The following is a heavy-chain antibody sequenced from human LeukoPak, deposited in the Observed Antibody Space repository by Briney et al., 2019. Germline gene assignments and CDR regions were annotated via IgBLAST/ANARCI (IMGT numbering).Heavy chain of an antibody. V-gene: IGHV3-21*01. CDR1: GFTFSSYS. CDR2: ISSSSSYI. CDR3: ARAYYDFWSGYYRIELFDY. Sequence: GGSLRLSCAASGFTFSSYSMNWVRQAPGKGLEWVSSISSSSSYIYYADSVKGRFTISRDNAKNSLYLQMNSLRAEDTAVYYCARAYYDFWSGYYRIELFDYWGQGTLVTVSS. D-gene: IGHD3-3*01. J-gene: IGHJ4*02.